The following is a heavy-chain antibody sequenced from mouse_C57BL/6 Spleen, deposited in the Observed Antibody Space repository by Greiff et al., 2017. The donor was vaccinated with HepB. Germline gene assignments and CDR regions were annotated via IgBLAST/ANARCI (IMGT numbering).Heavy chain of an antibody. J-gene: IGHJ2*01. Sequence: VQLQQSGAELVRPGTSVKVSCKASGYAFTNYLIEWVKQRPGQGLEWIGVINPGSGGTNYNEKFKGKATLTADKSSSTAYMQLSSLTSEDSAVYFCAREEFPNYFDYWGQGTTLTVSS. CDR3: AREEFPNYFDY. V-gene: IGHV1-54*01. CDR2: INPGSGGT. CDR1: GYAFTNYL.